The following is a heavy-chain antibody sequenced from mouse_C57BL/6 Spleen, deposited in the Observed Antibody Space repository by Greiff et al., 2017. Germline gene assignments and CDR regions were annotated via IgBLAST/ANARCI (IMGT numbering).Heavy chain of an antibody. CDR1: GFTFSSYG. CDR3: AIHPIYGSSPYWYFDV. CDR2: ISSGGSYT. V-gene: IGHV5-6*01. Sequence: EVKLMESGGDLVKPGGSLKLSCAASGFTFSSYGMSWVRPTPDKRLEWVATISSGGSYTYYPDSVKGRFTISRDNAKNTLYLQMSSLKSEDTAMYYCAIHPIYGSSPYWYFDVWGTGTTVTVSS. J-gene: IGHJ1*03. D-gene: IGHD1-1*01.